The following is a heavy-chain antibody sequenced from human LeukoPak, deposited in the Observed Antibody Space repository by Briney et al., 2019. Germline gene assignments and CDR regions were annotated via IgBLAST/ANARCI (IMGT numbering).Heavy chain of an antibody. CDR3: ARQFKDYYGSGSYLNWFDP. CDR1: GGSISSSSYY. Sequence: SETLSLTCTVSGGSISSSSYYWGWIRQPPGKGLEWIGSIYYSGSTYYNPSLKSRVTISVDTSKNQFSLKLSSVTAADTAVYYCARQFKDYYGSGSYLNWFDPWGQGTLVTVSS. V-gene: IGHV4-39*07. J-gene: IGHJ5*02. D-gene: IGHD3-10*01. CDR2: IYYSGST.